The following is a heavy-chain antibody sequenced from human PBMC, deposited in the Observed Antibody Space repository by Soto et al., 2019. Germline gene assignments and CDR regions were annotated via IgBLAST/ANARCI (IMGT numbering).Heavy chain of an antibody. CDR1: SGSISSSNW. CDR3: AREAFKFFGGLDP. J-gene: IGHJ5*02. Sequence: PSETLSLTCAVSSGSISSSNWWSWVRQPPGKGLEWIGEIYHSGSTNYNPSLKSRVTISVDKSKNQFSLKLSSVTAADTAVYYCAREAFKFFGGLDPWGQGTLVTVSS. CDR2: IYHSGST. D-gene: IGHD3-3*01. V-gene: IGHV4-4*02.